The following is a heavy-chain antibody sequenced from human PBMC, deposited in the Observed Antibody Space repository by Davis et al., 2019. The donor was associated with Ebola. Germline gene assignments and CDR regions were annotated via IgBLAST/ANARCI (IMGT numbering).Heavy chain of an antibody. Sequence: GGSLRLSCAASGFTFSSYSMNWVRQAPGKGLEWVSYISSSGSTIYYADSVKGRFTISRDNSKNTLYLQMNSLRAEDTAVYYCAKLNTVTTWPVVGYWGQGTLVTVSS. CDR3: AKLNTVTTWPVVGY. CDR1: GFTFSSYS. J-gene: IGHJ4*02. V-gene: IGHV3-48*01. D-gene: IGHD4-11*01. CDR2: ISSSGSTI.